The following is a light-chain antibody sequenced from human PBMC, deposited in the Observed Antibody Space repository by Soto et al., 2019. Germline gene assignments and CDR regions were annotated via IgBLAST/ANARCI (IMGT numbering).Light chain of an antibody. CDR3: GTWDSSLSAV. CDR2: DNN. CDR1: SSNIGNNY. Sequence: QSVLTQPPSVSAAPGQKVTISCSGSSSNIGNNYVSWYQQLPGTAPKLLIYDNNKRPSGIPDRFSGSKSGTSATLGITGLQTGDEADYYCGTWDSSLSAVFGGGNKVTVL. V-gene: IGLV1-51*01. J-gene: IGLJ2*01.